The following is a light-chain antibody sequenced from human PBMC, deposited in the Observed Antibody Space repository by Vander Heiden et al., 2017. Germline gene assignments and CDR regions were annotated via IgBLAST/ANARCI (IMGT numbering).Light chain of an antibody. CDR2: DTS. CDR1: QSVNSSY. Sequence: EIVLTQSPSTLSLSPGERPTFPSSASQSVNSSYLAWYQQKPGQAPRLLIYDTSTRATGIPDRFSGSGSGTDFTLTISRLEPEDFAVYYCQQYGSSPQTFGQGTKVEIK. V-gene: IGKV3-20*01. J-gene: IGKJ1*01. CDR3: QQYGSSPQT.